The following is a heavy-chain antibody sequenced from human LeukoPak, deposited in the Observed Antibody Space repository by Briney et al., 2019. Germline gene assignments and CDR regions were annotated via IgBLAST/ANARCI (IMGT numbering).Heavy chain of an antibody. CDR3: AKNGPMIVVGDWFDP. V-gene: IGHV3-23*01. Sequence: GGSLRLSCAVSGFTFSRYAMSWVRQAPGKGLEWVSFISGSGGTTYYADSVRGRFTISRDNSGNTLNLQMNSLRAEDTAVYYCAKNGPMIVVGDWFDPWGQGTLVTVSS. CDR1: GFTFSRYA. D-gene: IGHD3-22*01. CDR2: ISGSGGTT. J-gene: IGHJ5*02.